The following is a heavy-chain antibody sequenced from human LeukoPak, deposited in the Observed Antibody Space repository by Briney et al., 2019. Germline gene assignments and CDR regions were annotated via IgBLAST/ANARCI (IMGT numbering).Heavy chain of an antibody. CDR2: IYYSGRT. D-gene: IGHD2-21*02. CDR1: GGSISSYY. J-gene: IGHJ4*02. CDR3: ARDGVDCGGDCYTHYFDY. Sequence: SETLSLTCTVSGGSISSYYWSWIRQPPGKGLEWIGYIYYSGRTNYNPSLKSRVTISVDTSKNQFSLKLSSVTAADTVVYYCARDGVDCGGDCYTHYFDYWGQGTLVTVSS. V-gene: IGHV4-59*01.